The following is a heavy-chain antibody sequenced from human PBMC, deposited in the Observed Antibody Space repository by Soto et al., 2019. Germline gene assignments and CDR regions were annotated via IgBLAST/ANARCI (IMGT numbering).Heavy chain of an antibody. CDR3: AAGMDNAKIHY. Sequence: EVRLAESGGGLVQPGGSLRLSCATSGVTVTYNHMTWVRQAPGKGLEWVTYNHPSGDVYYADSVKGRFTISRDNFDNTVSLQMNSLRAEDTALYYCAAGMDNAKIHYWGQGTLVTVSS. V-gene: IGHV3-66*01. CDR1: GVTVTYNH. CDR2: NHPSGDV. D-gene: IGHD2-8*01. J-gene: IGHJ4*02.